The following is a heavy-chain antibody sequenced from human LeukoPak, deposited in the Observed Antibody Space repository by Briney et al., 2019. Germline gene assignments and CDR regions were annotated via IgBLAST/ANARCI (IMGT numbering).Heavy chain of an antibody. D-gene: IGHD2-2*01. CDR2: MNPNSGNT. J-gene: IGHJ5*02. CDR1: GYTFTSYD. Sequence: ASVKVSCKASGYTFTSYDINWVRQATGQGLEWMGWMNPNSGNTGYAQKFQGRVTMTRDTSTSTVYMELSSLRSEDTAVYYCARDRGSREYQLPGWGWFDPWGQGTLVTVSS. CDR3: ARDRGSREYQLPGWGWFDP. V-gene: IGHV1-8*01.